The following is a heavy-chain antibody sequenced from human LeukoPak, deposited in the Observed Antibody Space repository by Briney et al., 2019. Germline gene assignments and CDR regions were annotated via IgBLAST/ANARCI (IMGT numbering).Heavy chain of an antibody. CDR2: ISGSGGST. CDR1: GFTFSSYA. Sequence: PGGSLRLSCAASGFTFSSYAMSWVRQAPGKGLEWVSAISGSGGSTYYADSVKGRFTISRDNSKNTPYPQMNSLRAEDTAVYYCAKDRAIAAAGTRWAPSFDYWGQGTLVTVSS. CDR3: AKDRAIAAAGTRWAPSFDY. J-gene: IGHJ4*02. V-gene: IGHV3-23*01. D-gene: IGHD6-13*01.